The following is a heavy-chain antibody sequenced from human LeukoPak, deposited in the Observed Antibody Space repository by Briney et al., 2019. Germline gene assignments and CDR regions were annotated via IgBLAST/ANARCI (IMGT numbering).Heavy chain of an antibody. CDR3: AREGPVTRGNDY. D-gene: IGHD3-10*01. CDR2: IPYDGSNK. J-gene: IGHJ4*02. CDR1: GFIFSSYA. Sequence: PGGSLRLSCAASGFIFSSYAMHWVRQAPGKGLEWVALIPYDGSNKYYADSVKGRFTVSRDNSKNTLYLQMNSLRAEDTAVYYCAREGPVTRGNDYWGQGTLVTVSS. V-gene: IGHV3-30*04.